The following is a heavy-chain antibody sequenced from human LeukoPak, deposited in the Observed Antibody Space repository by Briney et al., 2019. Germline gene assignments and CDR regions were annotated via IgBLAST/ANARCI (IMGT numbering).Heavy chain of an antibody. D-gene: IGHD1-1*01. CDR3: ASRPLWNPPYLAV. Sequence: SETLSLTCAVYGGSFSGYYWSWIRQPPGKGLEWIEEINHSGSTNYNPSLKSRVTISVDTSKNQFSLKLSSVTAADTAVYYCASRPLWNPPYLAVWGQGTTVTVSS. CDR1: GGSFSGYY. CDR2: INHSGST. V-gene: IGHV4-34*01. J-gene: IGHJ6*02.